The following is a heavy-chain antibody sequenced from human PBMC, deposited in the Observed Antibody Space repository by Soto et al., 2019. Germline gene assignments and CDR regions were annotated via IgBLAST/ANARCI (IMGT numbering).Heavy chain of an antibody. CDR1: GFTFSSYA. CDR3: AKVPLAYCGGDCYAGNY. J-gene: IGHJ4*02. D-gene: IGHD2-21*02. Sequence: EVQLLESGGGLVQPGGSLRLSCAASGFTFSSYAMSWVRQAPGKGLEWVSAISGSGGSTYYADSVKGRFTISRDNSKNTLYRQMNSLRAEDTAVYYCAKVPLAYCGGDCYAGNYWGQGTLVTVSS. V-gene: IGHV3-23*01. CDR2: ISGSGGST.